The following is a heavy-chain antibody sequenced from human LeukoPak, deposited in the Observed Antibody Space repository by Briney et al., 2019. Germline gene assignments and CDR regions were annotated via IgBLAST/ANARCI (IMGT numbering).Heavy chain of an antibody. Sequence: WGSLRLSCAASGFTFSSYSMNWVRQAPGKGLEWVSSISSSSSYIYYADSVKGRFTISRDKAKNSLYLQMNSPRAEDTAEYYRVRAGITMVRGVIIRNRNWFDPWGQGTLVTVSS. J-gene: IGHJ5*02. D-gene: IGHD3-10*01. CDR3: VRAGITMVRGVIIRNRNWFDP. CDR2: ISSSSSYI. CDR1: GFTFSSYS. V-gene: IGHV3-21*01.